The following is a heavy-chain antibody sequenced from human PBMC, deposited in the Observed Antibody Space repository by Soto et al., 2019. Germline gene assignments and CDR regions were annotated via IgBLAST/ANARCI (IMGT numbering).Heavy chain of an antibody. D-gene: IGHD3-16*01. CDR3: AHAYGGRSLY. V-gene: IGHV2-5*02. CDR2: IYWDDSK. J-gene: IGHJ4*01. CDR1: GFSLTTDRVG. Sequence: QITLKESGPTLVKPTQTLTLTCTFSGFSLTTDRVGVGWIRQPPGEALEWLAVIYWDDSKTYRPSLESRLTITKYTAKDQGALTMINVEALYTATYYCAHAYGGRSLYWGHGNLVPVP.